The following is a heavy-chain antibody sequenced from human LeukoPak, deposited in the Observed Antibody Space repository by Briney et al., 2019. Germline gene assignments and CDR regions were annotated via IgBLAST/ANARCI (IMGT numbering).Heavy chain of an antibody. V-gene: IGHV1-2*02. CDR1: GYTFTGYY. D-gene: IGHD1-26*01. CDR2: INPNSGGT. J-gene: IGHJ4*02. Sequence: ASVKVSCKASGYTFTGYYMHWVRQAPGQGLEWMGWINPNSGGTNYAQKFQGRFTMTRDTSISTAYMELSRLRSDDTAVYYCARTLYSGSYPDYWGQGTLVTVSS. CDR3: ARTLYSGSYPDY.